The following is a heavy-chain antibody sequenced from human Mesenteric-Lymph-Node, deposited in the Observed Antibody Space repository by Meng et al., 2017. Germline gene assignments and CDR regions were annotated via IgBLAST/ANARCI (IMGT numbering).Heavy chain of an antibody. D-gene: IGHD3-22*01. J-gene: IGHJ4*02. CDR3: ARDSRYYDSSGYYSKFDY. V-gene: IGHV3-33*01. CDR2: IWYDGSNK. Sequence: GESLKISCAASGFTFSSYGMHWVRQAPGKGLEWVAVIWYDGSNKYYADSVKGRFTISRDNSKNTLYLQMNSLRAEDTAVYYCARDSRYYDSSGYYSKFDYWGQGTLVTVSS. CDR1: GFTFSSYG.